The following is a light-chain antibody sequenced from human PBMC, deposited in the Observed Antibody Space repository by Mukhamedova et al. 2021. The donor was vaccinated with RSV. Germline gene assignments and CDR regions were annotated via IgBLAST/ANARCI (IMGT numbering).Light chain of an antibody. V-gene: IGKV3-15*01. CDR3: QQYNNWLTWT. Sequence: GERATLSCRASQSVSSNLAWYQQKPGQAPRLLIYDASTRATGIPARFSGSGSGTEFTLTISSMQSEDFAVYYCQQYNNWLTWTFG. CDR2: DAS. J-gene: IGKJ1*01. CDR1: QSVSSN.